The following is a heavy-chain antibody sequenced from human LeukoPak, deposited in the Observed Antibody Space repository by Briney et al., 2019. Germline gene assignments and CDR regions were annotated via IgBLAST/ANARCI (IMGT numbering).Heavy chain of an antibody. CDR3: ARSVDYYDSMGY. D-gene: IGHD3-22*01. CDR1: GGSISSSNW. V-gene: IGHV4-4*02. Sequence: SGTLSLTCAVSGGSISSSNWWSWVRQPPGKGLEWIGEIYHSGSTYYNPSLKSRVTISVDTSKNQFSLKLSSVTAADTAVYYCARSVDYYDSMGYWGQGTLVTVSS. J-gene: IGHJ4*02. CDR2: IYHSGST.